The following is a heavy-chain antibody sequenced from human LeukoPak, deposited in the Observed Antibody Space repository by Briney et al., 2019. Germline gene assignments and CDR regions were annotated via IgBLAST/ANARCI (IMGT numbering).Heavy chain of an antibody. J-gene: IGHJ1*01. D-gene: IGHD2-2*01. CDR3: ARPACSSTSCYLYFQY. CDR2: IYPANSDT. Sequence: GESLQISCKASGYIFTNYWIGWVRQMPGKGLDWMAIIYPANSDTRYSPYFQGQVTISADKSISTAYLQWSSLKASDTAMYYCARPACSSTSCYLYFQYWGQGTLVTVSS. CDR1: GYIFTNYW. V-gene: IGHV5-51*01.